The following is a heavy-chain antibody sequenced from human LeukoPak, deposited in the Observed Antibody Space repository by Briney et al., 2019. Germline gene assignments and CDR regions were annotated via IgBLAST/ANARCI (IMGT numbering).Heavy chain of an antibody. D-gene: IGHD5-18*01. CDR1: GFTFSSYG. J-gene: IGHJ4*02. CDR3: ARETDVDTQYYFDY. V-gene: IGHV3-33*01. Sequence: GRSLRLSCAASGFTFSSYGMHWVRQAPGKGLEWVAVIWYDGGNKYYADSVKGRFTISRDNSKNTLYLQMNSLRAEDTAVYYCARETDVDTQYYFDYWGQGTLVTVSS. CDR2: IWYDGGNK.